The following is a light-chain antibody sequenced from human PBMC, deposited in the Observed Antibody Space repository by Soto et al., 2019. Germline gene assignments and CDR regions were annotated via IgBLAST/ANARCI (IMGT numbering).Light chain of an antibody. V-gene: IGLV2-23*02. J-gene: IGLJ2*01. CDR3: CSYAGGNTLI. Sequence: QSALTQPASVSGSPGQSITISCTGNNGDVGSYDLVSWYQQYPGKAPKLIIYEVNKRPSGVSNRFSGAKSGNTASLTISGLQTEDEADYDCCSYAGGNTLIFGGGTKLTVL. CDR2: EVN. CDR1: NGDVGSYDL.